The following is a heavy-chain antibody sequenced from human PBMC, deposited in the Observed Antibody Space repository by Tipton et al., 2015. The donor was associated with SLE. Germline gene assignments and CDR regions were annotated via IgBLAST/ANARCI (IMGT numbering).Heavy chain of an antibody. Sequence: TLSLTCSVSGYSVRSGYYWGWIRQPPGKGLEWIGSIYHSGSTYYNPSLKNRVTISVDTSNNQISLQLSSVMAADTAVYYCARHPRHITASGTYPKGGSQYWGQGTLVTVSS. V-gene: IGHV4-38-2*02. J-gene: IGHJ1*01. D-gene: IGHD3-10*01. CDR3: ARHPRHITASGTYPKGGSQY. CDR1: GYSVRSGYY. CDR2: IYHSGST.